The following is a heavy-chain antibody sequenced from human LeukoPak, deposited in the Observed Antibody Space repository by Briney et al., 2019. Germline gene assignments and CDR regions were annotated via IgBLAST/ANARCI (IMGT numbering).Heavy chain of an antibody. Sequence: GGSLRLSCAASGFTFSSYAMSWVRQAPGKGLEWVSAISGSGGSTYYADSVKGRFTISRDNSKNTLYLQMNSLRAEDTAVYYCAKVSEFREPVYCGGDCFPPDWFDPWDQGTLVTVSS. V-gene: IGHV3-23*01. CDR2: ISGSGGST. J-gene: IGHJ5*02. CDR1: GFTFSSYA. CDR3: AKVSEFREPVYCGGDCFPPDWFDP. D-gene: IGHD2-21*02.